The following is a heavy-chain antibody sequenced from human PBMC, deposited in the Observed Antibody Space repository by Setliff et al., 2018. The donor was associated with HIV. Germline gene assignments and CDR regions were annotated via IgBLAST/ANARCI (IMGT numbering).Heavy chain of an antibody. CDR2: IKSKADGGTT. D-gene: IGHD1-7*01. CDR1: GFSFSNAW. CDR3: TRGGTGTTYEYFDY. J-gene: IGHJ4*02. V-gene: IGHV3-15*01. Sequence: PGGSLRLSCAASGFSFSNAWMSWVRQAPGKGLEWVGRIKSKADGGTTDYAAPAKGRFTISRDDSKNTLYLQMNSLTTEDTAVYYCTRGGTGTTYEYFDYWGQGTQVTVSS.